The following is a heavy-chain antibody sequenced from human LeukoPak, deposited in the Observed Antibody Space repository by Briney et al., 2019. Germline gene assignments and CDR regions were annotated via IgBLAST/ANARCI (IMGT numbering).Heavy chain of an antibody. Sequence: ASLKVSCKASGGTFSSYAISWVRQAPGQGLEWMGSIIPIFGTANYAQKFQGRVTITTDESTSTAYMELSSLRYEDTAVYYCARGRADVTTREFDYWGQGTLVTVSS. J-gene: IGHJ4*02. CDR1: GGTFSSYA. D-gene: IGHD4-11*01. V-gene: IGHV1-69*05. CDR3: ARGRADVTTREFDY. CDR2: IIPIFGTA.